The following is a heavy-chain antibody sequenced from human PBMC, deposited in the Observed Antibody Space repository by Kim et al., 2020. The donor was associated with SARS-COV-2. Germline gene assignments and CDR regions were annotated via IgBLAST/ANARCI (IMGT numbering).Heavy chain of an antibody. D-gene: IGHD2-2*03. CDR2: IYYSGIT. J-gene: IGHJ5*02. CDR1: GGSISTRNYY. Sequence: SETLSLTCTVSGGSISTRNYYWAWIRQPPGKGLEWIGSIYYSGITYYNPSLKSRVTIYVDTSKNQFSLKLSSVTAADTAVYYCARLDNTNPTSERFDPWGQGTLVTVSS. V-gene: IGHV4-39*01. CDR3: ARLDNTNPTSERFDP.